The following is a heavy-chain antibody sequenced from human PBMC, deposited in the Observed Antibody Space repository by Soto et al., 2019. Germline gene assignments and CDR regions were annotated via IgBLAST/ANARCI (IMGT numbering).Heavy chain of an antibody. J-gene: IGHJ3*02. V-gene: IGHV3-13*01. CDR1: GFTFSSYD. CDR2: IGTAGDT. D-gene: IGHD4-17*01. CDR3: ARLIQNGVDDDFDI. Sequence: PGGSLRLSCAASGFTFSSYDMHWVRQATGKGLEWVSAIGTAGDTYYPGSVKGRFTISRENAKNSLYLQMNSLRAGDTAVYYCARLIQNGVDDDFDIWGQGTMVTVSS.